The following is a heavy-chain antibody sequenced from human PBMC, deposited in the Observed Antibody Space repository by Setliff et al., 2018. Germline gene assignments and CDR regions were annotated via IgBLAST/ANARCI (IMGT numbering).Heavy chain of an antibody. CDR3: ERDLTSSWYAGSAY. D-gene: IGHD6-13*01. J-gene: IGHJ4*02. V-gene: IGHV3-30*04. CDR1: GFTFSYYP. CDR2: ILYDGSNE. Sequence: GGSLRLSCEASGFTFSYYPVHWVRQAPGKGLGWVAVILYDGSNEYYADSVKGRFTISRDNSKDRLYLQMNSLRVDDTAVYYCERDLTSSWYAGSAYWGQGTLVTVSS.